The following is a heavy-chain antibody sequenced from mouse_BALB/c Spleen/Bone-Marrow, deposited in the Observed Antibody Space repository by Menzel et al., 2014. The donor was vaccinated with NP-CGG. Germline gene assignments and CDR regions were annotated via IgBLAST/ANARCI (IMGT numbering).Heavy chain of an antibody. CDR1: GFNIKDTY. J-gene: IGHJ3*01. V-gene: IGHV14-3*02. CDR2: IDPANGNT. CDR3: APYYYGRWFTY. Sequence: EVQLQQSGAELVKPGASVKLSCTGSGFNIKDTYMHWVKQRPEQGLEWIGRIDPANGNTKYDPKFQGKATITADTSSNTAYLQLSSLTSEDTAVYYCAPYYYGRWFTYWGQGTLVTVSA. D-gene: IGHD1-1*01.